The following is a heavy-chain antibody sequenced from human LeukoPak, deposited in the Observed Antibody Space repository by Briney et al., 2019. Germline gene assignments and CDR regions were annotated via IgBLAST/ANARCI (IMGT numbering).Heavy chain of an antibody. CDR3: ARLSLSRTTVTTKIYWYFDL. CDR1: GGTFSSYA. D-gene: IGHD4-17*01. V-gene: IGHV1-69*13. J-gene: IGHJ2*01. CDR2: IIPIFGTA. Sequence: GASVKVSCKASGGTFSSYAISWVRQAPGQGLEWMGGIIPIFGTANYAQKFQGRVTITADESTSTAYMELSSLRSEDTAVYYCARLSLSRTTVTTKIYWYFDLWGRGTLVTVSS.